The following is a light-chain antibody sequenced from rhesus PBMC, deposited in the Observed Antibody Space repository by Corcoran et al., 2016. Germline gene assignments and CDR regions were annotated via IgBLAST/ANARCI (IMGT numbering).Light chain of an antibody. Sequence: DIQLTQSPSSLSASVGDRVTITCRASQGISSYLAWYQQKSGKAPKLLISDSSNLQSGVPARFRGSRSGTAFTLTISILQPEDYATYYCQRGYGTPLTFDGGTKVEIK. CDR1: QGISSY. CDR2: DSS. V-gene: IGKV1-38*01. CDR3: QRGYGTPLT. J-gene: IGKJ4*01.